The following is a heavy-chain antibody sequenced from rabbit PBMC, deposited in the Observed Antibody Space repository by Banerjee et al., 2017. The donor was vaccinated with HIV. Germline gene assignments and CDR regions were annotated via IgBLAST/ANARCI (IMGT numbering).Heavy chain of an antibody. CDR1: GFSFSSSYY. Sequence: QEQLVESGGGLVQPEGSLTLTCTASGFSFSSSYYMCWVRQAPGKGLEWIACIYTTSGSTYYASWAKGRFTISKTSSTTVTLQVTSLTAADTATYFCARDPYGISSGDYPFNLWGPGTLVTVS. D-gene: IGHD1-1*01. V-gene: IGHV1S45*01. CDR3: ARDPYGISSGDYPFNL. CDR2: IYTTSGST. J-gene: IGHJ4*01.